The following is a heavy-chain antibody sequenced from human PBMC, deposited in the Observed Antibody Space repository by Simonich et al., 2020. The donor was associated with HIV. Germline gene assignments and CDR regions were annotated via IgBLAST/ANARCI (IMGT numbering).Heavy chain of an antibody. J-gene: IGHJ3*02. V-gene: IGHV1-2*02. Sequence: QVQLVQSGAEVKKPGASVKVSCKASGYTFTDYYLHWVRQAPGKGFEGMGWINPNSGDTRNAQKFQGRVTMTRDTSISTTYMELSSLRSDDTAVYFCTRGPSHGAFDIWGQGTMVTVSS. CDR1: GYTFTDYY. CDR2: INPNSGDT. CDR3: TRGPSHGAFDI.